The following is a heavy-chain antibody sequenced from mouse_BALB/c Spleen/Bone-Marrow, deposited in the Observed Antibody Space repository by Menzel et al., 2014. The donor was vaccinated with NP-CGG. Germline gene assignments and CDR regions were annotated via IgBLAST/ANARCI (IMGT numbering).Heavy chain of an antibody. CDR1: GYTFTSYY. CDR2: INHSNGYT. CDR3: TREGAY. Sequence: VQLQQSGAELVKPGASVKLSCKASGYTFTSYYMYWVKQRPGQGLEWIGEINHSNGYTNFNEKFKSKATLTVDKSSSTAYMQHSSLSSEDSAVYCCTREGAYWGQGTLVTVSA. V-gene: IGHV1S81*02. J-gene: IGHJ3*01.